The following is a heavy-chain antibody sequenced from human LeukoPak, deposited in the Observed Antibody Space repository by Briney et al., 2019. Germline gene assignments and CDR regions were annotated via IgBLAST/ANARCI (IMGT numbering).Heavy chain of an antibody. CDR3: ARATPTFDY. CDR2: ISPSSSKT. CDR1: GFTFSSNA. J-gene: IGHJ4*02. Sequence: PGGSLRLSCAASGFTFSSNAMSWVRQAPGKGLEWVSYISPSSSKTAYAGSVKGRFSISRDDAKNSLYLQMDTLRPEDTAVYYCARATPTFDYWGQGTLVTVSS. V-gene: IGHV3-48*04.